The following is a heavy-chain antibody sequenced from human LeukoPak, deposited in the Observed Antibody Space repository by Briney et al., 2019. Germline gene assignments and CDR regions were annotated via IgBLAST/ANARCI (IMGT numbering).Heavy chain of an antibody. CDR2: ISWNSGSI. CDR3: ARGVAFGAVADLFDY. V-gene: IGHV3-9*01. D-gene: IGHD6-19*01. J-gene: IGHJ4*02. Sequence: GRSLRLSCAASGFTFDDYAMHWVRQAPGKGLEWVSGISWNSGSISYADSVKGRFAISRDNDKNPLYLQMNSLRAEDTALYDGARGVAFGAVADLFDYWGQGTLVTVSS. CDR1: GFTFDDYA.